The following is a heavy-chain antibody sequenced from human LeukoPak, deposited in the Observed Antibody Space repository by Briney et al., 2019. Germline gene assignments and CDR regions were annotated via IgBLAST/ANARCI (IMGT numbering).Heavy chain of an antibody. V-gene: IGHV7-4-1*02. J-gene: IGHJ6*03. CDR1: GYTFTSYA. CDR2: INTNTGNP. CDR3: ARDQSSSWSHYYYMDV. Sequence: ASVKVSCKASGYTFTSYAMNWVRQAPGQGLEWMGWINTNTGNPTYAQGFTGRFVFSLDTSVSTAYLQISSLKAEDTAVYYCARDQSSSWSHYYYMDVWGKGTTVTVSS. D-gene: IGHD6-13*01.